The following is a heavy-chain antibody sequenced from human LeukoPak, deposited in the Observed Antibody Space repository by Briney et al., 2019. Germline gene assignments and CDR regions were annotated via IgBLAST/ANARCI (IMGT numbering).Heavy chain of an antibody. CDR1: GFTFGDYV. D-gene: IGHD3-3*01. J-gene: IGHJ4*02. CDR2: ISTSSIYI. CDR3: ARLREIPVFGVVTKSTSYFDY. V-gene: IGHV3-21*01. Sequence: GGSLRLSCTASGFTFGDYVMSWVRQAPGKGLEWVSSISTSSIYIYYADSVKGRFTISRDNAKNSLYLQMNSLRAEDTAVYYCARLREIPVFGVVTKSTSYFDYWGQGTLVTVSS.